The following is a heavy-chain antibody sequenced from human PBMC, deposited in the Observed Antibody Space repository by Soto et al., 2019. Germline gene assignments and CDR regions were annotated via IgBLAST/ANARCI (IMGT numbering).Heavy chain of an antibody. D-gene: IGHD7-27*01. V-gene: IGHV6-1*01. Sequence: QSQTLSLTCAISGDTVSSNSAAWTWIRQSPSRGLEWLGRTYYRSKWYNDYAVSVKSRITINPDTSKNQFSLQLNSVTPEDTAVYYCARNWEAYSYGMDVWGQGTTVTVSS. CDR2: TYYRSKWYN. CDR1: GDTVSSNSAA. J-gene: IGHJ6*02. CDR3: ARNWEAYSYGMDV.